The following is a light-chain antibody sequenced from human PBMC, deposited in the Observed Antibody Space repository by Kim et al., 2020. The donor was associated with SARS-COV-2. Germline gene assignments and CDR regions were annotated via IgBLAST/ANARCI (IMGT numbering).Light chain of an antibody. V-gene: IGKV1-27*01. Sequence: DIQMAQSPSSLSASVGDRVTITCRASQGISNSLAWYRQKPGKVPMLLIYGASTLQSGVPSRFSGSGSGTYFTLTISSLQPEDAATYYCQKYNSAPWTFGQGTKVDIK. CDR2: GAS. CDR1: QGISNS. CDR3: QKYNSAPWT. J-gene: IGKJ1*01.